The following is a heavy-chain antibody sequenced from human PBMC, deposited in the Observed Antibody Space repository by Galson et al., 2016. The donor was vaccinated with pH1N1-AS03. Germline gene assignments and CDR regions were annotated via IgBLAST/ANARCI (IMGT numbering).Heavy chain of an antibody. CDR1: GYTFTTYG. J-gene: IGHJ4*02. Sequence: SCKASGYTFTTYGISWVRQAPGQSLEWMGWVNLGNSNTKYSQRFQDRVIITMDTSANTAYMELRDLTSEDTAVYYCARAVGGGDSFWGQGTLVTVSA. CDR3: ARAVGGGDSF. V-gene: IGHV1-3*01. CDR2: VNLGNSNT. D-gene: IGHD4-23*01.